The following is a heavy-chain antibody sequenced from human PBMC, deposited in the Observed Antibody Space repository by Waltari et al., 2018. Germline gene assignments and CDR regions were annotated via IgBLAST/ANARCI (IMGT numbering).Heavy chain of an antibody. CDR3: AKFRTTLDYYYYGMDV. J-gene: IGHJ6*02. Sequence: EVQLLESGGGLVQPGGSLRLSCAASGFTFSSYAMSWVRQAPGEGLEWVSAISGSGGSTYYADSVKGRFTISRDNSKNTLYLQMNSLRAEDTAVYYCAKFRTTLDYYYYGMDVWGQGTTVTVSS. CDR2: ISGSGGST. V-gene: IGHV3-23*01. CDR1: GFTFSSYA. D-gene: IGHD1-7*01.